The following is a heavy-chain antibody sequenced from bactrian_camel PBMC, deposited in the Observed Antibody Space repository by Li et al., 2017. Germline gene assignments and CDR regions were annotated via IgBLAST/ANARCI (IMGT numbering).Heavy chain of an antibody. V-gene: IGHV3S55*01. CDR3: TRETHWGGYHEFAEY. CDR2: IYSDGMT. J-gene: IGHJ4*01. Sequence: HVQLVESGGGSVQAGGSLRLSCQYYGPALVANWIGWFRQVPGKEREGGAAIYSDGMTFYGDSVKGRFTIARDNAKKTLYLQLNSLTREDSAMYYCTRETHWGGYHEFAEYWGQGTQVTVS. D-gene: IGHD5*01. CDR1: GPALVANW.